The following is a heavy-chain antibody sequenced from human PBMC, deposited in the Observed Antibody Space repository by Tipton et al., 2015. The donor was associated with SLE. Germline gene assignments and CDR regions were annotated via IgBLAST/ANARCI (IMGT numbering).Heavy chain of an antibody. D-gene: IGHD5-24*01. CDR1: GGSIRGTNYS. CDR3: VRREPPATKADY. Sequence: TLSLTCSVSGGSIRGTNYSWDWIRQPPGKGPEWIGRITNNGNTYYIPSLQSRLTLSIDTSKNQFSLKLSSVTAADTAVYYCVRREPPATKADYWGPGPLVTVSS. CDR2: ITNNGNT. J-gene: IGHJ4*02. V-gene: IGHV4-39*07.